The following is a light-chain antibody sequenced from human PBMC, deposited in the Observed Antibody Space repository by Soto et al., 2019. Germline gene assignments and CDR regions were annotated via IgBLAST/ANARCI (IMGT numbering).Light chain of an antibody. CDR3: LQDINYPWT. J-gene: IGKJ1*01. Sequence: DIQMTQSPSTLSAFVGDRVTITCRASQSIRTWLAWYQHKPGKAPQLLIFDASSLASGVPSRFSGSGSGTQFTLTISSLQPEDSATYYCLQDINYPWTFGQGTKVEIK. V-gene: IGKV1-5*01. CDR1: QSIRTW. CDR2: DAS.